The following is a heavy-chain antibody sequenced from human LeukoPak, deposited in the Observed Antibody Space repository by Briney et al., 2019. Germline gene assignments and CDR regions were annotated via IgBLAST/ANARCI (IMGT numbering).Heavy chain of an antibody. V-gene: IGHV3-21*01. CDR1: GFTLSSYS. CDR3: AKDRYNIVVVPAAPSFDY. D-gene: IGHD2-2*01. CDR2: ISSSSSYI. J-gene: IGHJ4*02. Sequence: GGSLRLSCAASGFTLSSYSMNWVRQAPGKGLEWVSSISSSSSYIYYADSVKGRFTISRDNSKNTLYLQMNSLRAEDTAVYYCAKDRYNIVVVPAAPSFDYWGQGTLVTVSS.